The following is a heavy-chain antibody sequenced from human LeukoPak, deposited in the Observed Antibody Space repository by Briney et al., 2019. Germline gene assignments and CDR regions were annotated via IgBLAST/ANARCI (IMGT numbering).Heavy chain of an antibody. CDR1: GYTFTSYG. D-gene: IGHD3-10*01. J-gene: IGHJ4*02. CDR3: AMTMVRGNFDY. CDR2: INAGNGNT. V-gene: IGHV1-3*01. Sequence: ASVKVSCKASGYTFTSYGISWVRQAPGQGLEWMGWINAGNGNTKYSQKFQGRVTITRDTSASTAYMELSSLRSEDTAVYYCAMTMVRGNFDYWGQGTLVTVSS.